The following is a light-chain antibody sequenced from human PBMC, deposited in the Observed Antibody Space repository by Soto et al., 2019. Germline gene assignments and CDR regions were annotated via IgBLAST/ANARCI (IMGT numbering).Light chain of an antibody. Sequence: QSVLTQPPSASGTPGQRVTISCSGSSSSIGSNAVSWYQQLPGTAPKLLIYSNTQRPSGVPDRFSGSKSGTSASLAISGLQSEDEADYYCAAWDDGLNGDVFGTGTKLTVL. CDR3: AAWDDGLNGDV. V-gene: IGLV1-44*01. CDR2: SNT. CDR1: SSSIGSNA. J-gene: IGLJ1*01.